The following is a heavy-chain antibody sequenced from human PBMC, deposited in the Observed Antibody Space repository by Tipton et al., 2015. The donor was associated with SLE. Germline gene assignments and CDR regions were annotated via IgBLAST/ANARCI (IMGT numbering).Heavy chain of an antibody. J-gene: IGHJ2*01. CDR3: ARESEGKNWGWSYWYFDL. Sequence: TLSLTCTVSGGSISSYYWSWIRQPPGKGLEWIGEINHSGSTNYNPSLKSRVTISVDTSKNQFSLKLSSVTAADTAVYYCARESEGKNWGWSYWYFDLWGRGTLVTVSS. V-gene: IGHV4-34*01. CDR1: GGSISSYY. CDR2: INHSGST. D-gene: IGHD7-27*01.